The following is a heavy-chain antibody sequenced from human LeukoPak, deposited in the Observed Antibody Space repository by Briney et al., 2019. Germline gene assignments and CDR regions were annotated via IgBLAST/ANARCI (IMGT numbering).Heavy chain of an antibody. D-gene: IGHD4-23*01. J-gene: IGHJ4*02. Sequence: GGSLRLSCTASGFSFSSYSMNWVRQAPGKGLEWVSYINSGGNTIHYAGSVKGRFTISRDNSKNTLYLQMNSLRAEDTAVYYCARDVYVSVVTRDYWGQGTLVTVSS. V-gene: IGHV3-48*01. CDR1: GFSFSSYS. CDR2: INSGGNTI. CDR3: ARDVYVSVVTRDY.